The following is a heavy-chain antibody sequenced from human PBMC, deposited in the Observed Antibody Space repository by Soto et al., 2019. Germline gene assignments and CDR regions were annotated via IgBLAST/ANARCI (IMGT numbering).Heavy chain of an antibody. CDR1: GFTFSSYA. CDR2: ISGSGGST. V-gene: IGHV3-23*01. Sequence: GGSLRLSCAASGFTFSSYAMSWVRQAPGKGLEWVSAISGSGGSTYYADSVKGRVTMTRDTSTSTVYMELSSLRSEDTAVYCCARGLVVVVAATGDYYYYMDVWGKGTTVTVSS. D-gene: IGHD2-15*01. CDR3: ARGLVVVVAATGDYYYYMDV. J-gene: IGHJ6*03.